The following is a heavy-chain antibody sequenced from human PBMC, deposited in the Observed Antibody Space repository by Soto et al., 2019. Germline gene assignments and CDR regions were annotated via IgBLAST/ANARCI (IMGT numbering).Heavy chain of an antibody. Sequence: QVQLVESGGGVVQPGRSLRLSCAASGFTFSSYAMHWVRQAPGKGLEWVAVISYDGSNKYYADSVKGRFTISRDNSKNTLYLQMNSLRAEDTAVYYCARDLFHYGGKGALDYWGQGTLVTVSS. V-gene: IGHV3-30-3*01. D-gene: IGHD4-17*01. J-gene: IGHJ4*02. CDR2: ISYDGSNK. CDR1: GFTFSSYA. CDR3: ARDLFHYGGKGALDY.